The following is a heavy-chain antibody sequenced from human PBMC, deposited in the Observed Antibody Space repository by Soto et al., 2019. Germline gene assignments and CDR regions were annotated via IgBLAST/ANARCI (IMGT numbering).Heavy chain of an antibody. Sequence: ASVKVSCKTSGDIFSGYSISWVRQAPGQGLEWMGGIIPIFGTTNYAQRFHGRVTITADKSTSTVYMELYSLKSEDTAVYYCARDLGSGYDPGAYWGQGTLVTVSS. D-gene: IGHD5-12*01. CDR2: IIPIFGTT. J-gene: IGHJ4*02. CDR1: GDIFSGYS. CDR3: ARDLGSGYDPGAY. V-gene: IGHV1-69*06.